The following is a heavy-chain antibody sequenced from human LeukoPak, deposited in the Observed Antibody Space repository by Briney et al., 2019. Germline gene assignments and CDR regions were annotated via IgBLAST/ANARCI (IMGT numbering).Heavy chain of an antibody. J-gene: IGHJ4*02. CDR2: IYYSGST. D-gene: IGHD5-18*01. V-gene: IGHV4-59*11. CDR3: ASLGSYGYYFDY. CDR1: GASIRSHY. Sequence: SETLSLTCTVSGASIRSHYWSWIRQPPGKGLEWIGYIYYSGSTNYNPSLKSRVTISVDTSKNQFSLKLSSVTAADTAVYYCASLGSYGYYFDYWGQGTLVTVSS.